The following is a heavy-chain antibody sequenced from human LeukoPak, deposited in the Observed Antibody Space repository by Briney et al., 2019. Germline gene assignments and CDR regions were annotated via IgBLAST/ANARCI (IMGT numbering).Heavy chain of an antibody. J-gene: IGHJ4*02. CDR3: ARRGPYYYDSSGYFFDY. Sequence: SETLSLTCTVSGGSISSYYWSWIRQPPGKGLEWIGYIYYSGSTNYNPSLKSRVTISVDTSKNQFSLKLSSVTAADTAVYYCARRGPYYYDSSGYFFDYWGQGTLVTVSS. V-gene: IGHV4-59*08. D-gene: IGHD3-22*01. CDR1: GGSISSYY. CDR2: IYYSGST.